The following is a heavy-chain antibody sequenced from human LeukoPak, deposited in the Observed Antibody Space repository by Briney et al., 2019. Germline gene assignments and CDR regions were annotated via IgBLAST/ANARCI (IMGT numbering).Heavy chain of an antibody. CDR3: AREISMTVGGGAFDI. J-gene: IGHJ3*02. CDR1: GGSISNYY. V-gene: IGHV4-59*01. Sequence: SETLSLTCTVSGGSISNYYFTWIRQPPGKGLELMGYISYTGSTNYNPSLKSRVTISVDTSKNQFSLKLTSVITADTAVYYCAREISMTVGGGAFDIWGQGTMVTVSS. CDR2: ISYTGST. D-gene: IGHD3-22*01.